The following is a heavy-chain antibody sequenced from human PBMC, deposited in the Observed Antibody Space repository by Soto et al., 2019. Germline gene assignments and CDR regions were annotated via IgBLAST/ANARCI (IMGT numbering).Heavy chain of an antibody. Sequence: ASVKVSCKASGYTFTSYAMHWVRQAPGQRLEWMGWINAGNGNTKYSQKFQGRVTITRDTSASTAYMELSSLRSEDTAVYYCARDTEDYYDSSGSENFHYWGQGTLVTVSS. CDR3: ARDTEDYYDSSGSENFHY. CDR2: INAGNGNT. CDR1: GYTFTSYA. V-gene: IGHV1-3*01. D-gene: IGHD3-22*01. J-gene: IGHJ4*02.